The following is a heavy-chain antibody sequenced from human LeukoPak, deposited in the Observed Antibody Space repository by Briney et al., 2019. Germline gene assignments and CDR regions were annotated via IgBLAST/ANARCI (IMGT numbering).Heavy chain of an antibody. Sequence: GGSLRLSCAASGFTFSNFWMHWVRQVSGKGLVWVSGINHDGTGTYYADSVKGRFAISRDNAKHTVYLQMNGLIAEDTTVYYCATVSEYWSQGTLVTVSS. V-gene: IGHV3-74*01. J-gene: IGHJ4*02. CDR2: INHDGTGT. CDR1: GFTFSNFW. CDR3: ATVSEY.